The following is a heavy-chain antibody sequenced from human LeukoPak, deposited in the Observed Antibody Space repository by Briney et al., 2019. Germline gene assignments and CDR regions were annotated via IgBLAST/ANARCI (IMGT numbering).Heavy chain of an antibody. Sequence: SETLPLTCTVSGDSISSYYWTWIRQPPGKGLEWIGYIFYSGSTNYNPSLKSRVTISVDTSKHHFSLKLSSVTAADTAVYYCARHFFPAVYYYYMDVWGKGTTATVSS. CDR3: ARHFFPAVYYYYMDV. V-gene: IGHV4-59*08. CDR2: IFYSGST. D-gene: IGHD3-3*01. J-gene: IGHJ6*03. CDR1: GDSISSYY.